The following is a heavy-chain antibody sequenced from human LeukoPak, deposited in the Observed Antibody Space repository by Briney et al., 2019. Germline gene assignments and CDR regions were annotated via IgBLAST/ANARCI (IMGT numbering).Heavy chain of an antibody. D-gene: IGHD6-19*01. CDR1: GFTFSDYY. Sequence: GGSLRLSCAASGFTFSDYYTSWIRQAPGKGLEWVSYSSSGGSAIYYADSVKGRFTISRDNAKNSVYLQMNSLRAEDTAVYYCATTRYSSASYSVYWGQGTLVTVYS. V-gene: IGHV3-11*04. CDR3: ATTRYSSASYSVY. CDR2: SSSGGSAI. J-gene: IGHJ4*02.